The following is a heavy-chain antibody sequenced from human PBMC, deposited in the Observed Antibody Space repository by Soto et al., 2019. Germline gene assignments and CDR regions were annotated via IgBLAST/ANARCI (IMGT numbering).Heavy chain of an antibody. V-gene: IGHV3-11*01. CDR1: GFTFSHYY. Sequence: QVHLEESGGGLVKPGGSRRLSCTASGFTFSHYYMSWIRQAPGKGLEWLAYISGSGSTTYYTDSVKGRFAISRDNARTSLYLQINSLRVEESAVYYWARSSLTYFEFWGQGTLVTVSS. CDR3: ARSSLTYFEF. J-gene: IGHJ4*02. CDR2: ISGSGSTT.